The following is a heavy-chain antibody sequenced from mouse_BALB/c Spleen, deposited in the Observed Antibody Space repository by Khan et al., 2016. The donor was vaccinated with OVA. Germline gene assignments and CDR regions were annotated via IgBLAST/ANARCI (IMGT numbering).Heavy chain of an antibody. J-gene: IGHJ2*01. CDR2: IYPGDENT. CDR1: GYTFTYYY. Sequence: QVQLQQPGPELVKPGTSVKISCKASGYTFTYYYINWVKQKPGQGLEWIGWIYPGDENTKYNEKFKDMATLTVDTSSTTAFMQLSSLTSEDTAVXFSARGGYYGNSLFDYLGQGTTLTVSS. D-gene: IGHD1-1*01. CDR3: ARGGYYGNSLFDY. V-gene: IGHV1-84*02.